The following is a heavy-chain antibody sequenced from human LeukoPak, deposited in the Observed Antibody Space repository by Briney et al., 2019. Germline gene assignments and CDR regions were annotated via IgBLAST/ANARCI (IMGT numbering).Heavy chain of an antibody. CDR1: GGSFSGYY. Sequence: SETLSLTCAVYGGSFSGYYWSWIRQPPGKGLEWIGEINHSGSTNYNPSLKSRVTISVDTSKNQFSLKLSSVTAADTAVYYCARRAPQLWDPMTTVTTVDYWGQGTLATVSS. V-gene: IGHV4-34*01. J-gene: IGHJ4*02. D-gene: IGHD4-17*01. CDR2: INHSGST. CDR3: ARRAPQLWDPMTTVTTVDY.